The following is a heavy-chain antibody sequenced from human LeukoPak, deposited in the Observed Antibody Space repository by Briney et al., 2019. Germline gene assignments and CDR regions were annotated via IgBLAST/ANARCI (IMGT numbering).Heavy chain of an antibody. CDR1: GGSISSGDYY. CDR2: IYYSGST. Sequence: SETLSLTCTVSGGSISSGDYYWSWMRQPPGKGLEWIGYIYYSGSTYYNPSLKCRVTISVDTTTNQFSIKISSVTAADTAVYYSARVLVPRGNAFDIWGQGTMVTVSS. CDR3: ARVLVPRGNAFDI. J-gene: IGHJ3*02. V-gene: IGHV4-30-4*01. D-gene: IGHD5-12*01.